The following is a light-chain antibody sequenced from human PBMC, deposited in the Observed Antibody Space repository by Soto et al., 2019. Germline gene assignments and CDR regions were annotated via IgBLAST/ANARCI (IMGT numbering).Light chain of an antibody. CDR2: AAS. Sequence: DIQMTQSPSTLSASVGDTLIITCRASESIDNWLAWYQQKPGKAPKLLLFAASTLVGGVPSRFSGRGSGTEFTLTISSLQPEDFATYSCQQLNSYPLTFGQGTKVDIK. CDR1: ESIDNW. CDR3: QQLNSYPLT. J-gene: IGKJ4*01. V-gene: IGKV1-5*01.